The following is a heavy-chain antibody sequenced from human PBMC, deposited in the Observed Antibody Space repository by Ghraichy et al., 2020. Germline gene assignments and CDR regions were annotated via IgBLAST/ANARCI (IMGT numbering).Heavy chain of an antibody. J-gene: IGHJ5*02. CDR3: ARGYDCWSGDREAVFWFDP. CDR2: IKNDGSQS. Sequence: GGSLRLSCVASGFTFSSYWMSWVRQAPGKGLECVANIKNDGSQSYFVDSVKGRFTISRDNAKNSLYLQMNSLRAEDTAVYYCARGYDCWSGDREAVFWFDPWGQGTLVSVSS. D-gene: IGHD3-3*01. CDR1: GFTFSSYW. V-gene: IGHV3-7*03.